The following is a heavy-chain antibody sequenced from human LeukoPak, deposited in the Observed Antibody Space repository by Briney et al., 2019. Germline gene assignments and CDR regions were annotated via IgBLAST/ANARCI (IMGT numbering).Heavy chain of an antibody. CDR2: IYSGGST. CDR3: ARDFGEGWFDP. CDR1: GFPLRSCA. V-gene: IGHV3-53*01. J-gene: IGHJ5*02. Sequence: PGGSLRLFCSASGFPLRSCALSWVRQAPGKGLEWVSVIYSGGSTYYADSVKGRFTISRDNSKNTLYLQMNSLRAEDTAVYYCARDFGEGWFDPWGQGTLVTVSS. D-gene: IGHD2-21*01.